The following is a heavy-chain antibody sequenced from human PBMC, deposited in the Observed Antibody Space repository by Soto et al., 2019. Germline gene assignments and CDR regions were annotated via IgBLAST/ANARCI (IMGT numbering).Heavy chain of an antibody. V-gene: IGHV4-59*01. CDR1: GGSISSYY. J-gene: IGHJ6*02. CDR3: ARAGRGLVGATEYYYYGMDV. D-gene: IGHD1-26*01. CDR2: IYYSGST. Sequence: SETLSLTCTVSGGSISSYYWSWIRQPPGKGLEWIGYIYYSGSTNYNPSLKSRVTISVDTSKNQFSLKLSSVTAADTAVYYCARAGRGLVGATEYYYYGMDVWGQGTTVTVSS.